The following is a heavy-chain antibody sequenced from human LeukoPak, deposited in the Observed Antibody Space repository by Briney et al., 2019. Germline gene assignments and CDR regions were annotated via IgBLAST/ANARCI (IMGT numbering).Heavy chain of an antibody. Sequence: SETLSLTCTVSGYSISSGYYWGWIRQPPGKGLEWTGSIDHSGSTYYNPSLKSRITISVDTSKNQFSLQLTSVTAADTAVYYCASYLGQTEVVINPNNYFFDVWGRGTLVTVSS. CDR3: ASYLGQTEVVINPNNYFFDV. J-gene: IGHJ2*01. CDR1: GYSISSGYY. CDR2: IDHSGST. D-gene: IGHD3-22*01. V-gene: IGHV4-38-2*02.